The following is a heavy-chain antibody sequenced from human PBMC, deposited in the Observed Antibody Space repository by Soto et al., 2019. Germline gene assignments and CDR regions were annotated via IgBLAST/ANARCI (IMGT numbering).Heavy chain of an antibody. D-gene: IGHD6-6*01. CDR3: TGYLAARYDY. V-gene: IGHV3-15*01. CDR2: IKSKTDGGTT. J-gene: IGHJ4*02. Sequence: GGSLRLSCAASGFTFSNAWMSWVRQAPGKGLEWVGLIKSKTDGGTTDCAAPVKGRFTISRDDSKNTLYLQMNSLKTEDTAVYYCTGYLAARYDYWGQGTLVTVSS. CDR1: GFTFSNAW.